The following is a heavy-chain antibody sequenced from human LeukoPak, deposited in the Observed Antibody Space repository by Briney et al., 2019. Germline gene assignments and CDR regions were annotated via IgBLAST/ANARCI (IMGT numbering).Heavy chain of an antibody. CDR1: GGSISSGGYS. CDR2: IYHSGST. D-gene: IGHD4-17*01. Sequence: PSETLYLTCAVSGGSISSGGYSWSWIRQPPGKGLEWIGYIYHSGSTYYNPSLKSRVTISVDRSKNQFSLKLSSVTAADTAVYYCASTSYGDYFDYWGQGTLVTVSS. J-gene: IGHJ4*02. V-gene: IGHV4-30-2*01. CDR3: ASTSYGDYFDY.